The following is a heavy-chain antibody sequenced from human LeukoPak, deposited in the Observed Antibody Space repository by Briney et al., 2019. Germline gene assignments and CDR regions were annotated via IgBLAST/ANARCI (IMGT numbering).Heavy chain of an antibody. D-gene: IGHD3-22*01. V-gene: IGHV3-74*01. J-gene: IGHJ6*02. CDR1: GFTFSDYY. CDR2: INTDGSTT. CDR3: ARGYYDSSGYRAGMDV. Sequence: GGSLRLSCAASGFTFSDYYMSWIRQAPGKGLEWVSRINTDGSTTSYADSVKGRFTISRDNAKNTLYLQMNSLRAEDTAVYYCARGYYDSSGYRAGMDVWGQGTTVTVSS.